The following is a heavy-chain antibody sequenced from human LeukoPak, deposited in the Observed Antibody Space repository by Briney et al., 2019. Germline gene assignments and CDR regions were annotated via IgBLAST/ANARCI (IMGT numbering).Heavy chain of an antibody. J-gene: IGHJ5*02. Sequence: ASVKVSCKVSGYTLTELSMHWVRQAPGKGLESMGGFDPEDGETIYAQKFQGRVTMTEDTSTDTAYMELSSLRSEDTAVYYCATLAYCGGDCYSGNWFDPWGQGTLVTVSS. CDR1: GYTLTELS. V-gene: IGHV1-24*01. CDR2: FDPEDGET. D-gene: IGHD2-21*02. CDR3: ATLAYCGGDCYSGNWFDP.